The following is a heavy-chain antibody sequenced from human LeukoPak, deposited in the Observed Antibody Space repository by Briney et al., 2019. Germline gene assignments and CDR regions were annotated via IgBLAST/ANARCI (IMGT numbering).Heavy chain of an antibody. D-gene: IGHD2-15*01. CDR3: ARLLGGQDIVVVVAAWMAFDI. V-gene: IGHV3-15*01. CDR1: GFTFSNAW. Sequence: SGGSLRLSCAASGFTFSNAWMSWVRQAPGKGLEWVGRIKSKTDGGTTDYAAPVKGRFTISRDDSKNTLYLQMNSLKTEDTAVYYCARLLGGQDIVVVVAAWMAFDIWGQGTMVTVSS. J-gene: IGHJ3*02. CDR2: IKSKTDGGTT.